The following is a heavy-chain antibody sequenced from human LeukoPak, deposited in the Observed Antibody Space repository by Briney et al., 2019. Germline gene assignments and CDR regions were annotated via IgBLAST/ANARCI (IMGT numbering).Heavy chain of an antibody. D-gene: IGHD3-22*01. CDR3: ARYSPYYYDSSGYQYYFDY. CDR2: INHSGST. J-gene: IGHJ4*02. CDR1: GGSFSGYY. Sequence: SETLSLTCAVYGGSFSGYYWSWIRQPPGKGLEWIGEINHSGSTNYNPSLKSRVTISVDTSKNQFSLKLSSVTAADTAVYYCARYSPYYYDSSGYQYYFDYWGQGTLVTVSS. V-gene: IGHV4-34*01.